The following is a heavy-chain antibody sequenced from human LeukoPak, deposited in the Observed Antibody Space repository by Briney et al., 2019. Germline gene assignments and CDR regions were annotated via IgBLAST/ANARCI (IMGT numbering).Heavy chain of an antibody. Sequence: TGGSLRLSCAASGFTFSSYAMSWVRQAPGKGLEWVSSISGSGGSTYYADSVKGRFTISRDNSKNTLYMQMNSLRAEDTAVYYCAKDDGPDYGEGYIQHWGQGTLVTVSS. D-gene: IGHD4-17*01. CDR2: ISGSGGST. J-gene: IGHJ1*01. CDR1: GFTFSSYA. V-gene: IGHV3-23*01. CDR3: AKDDGPDYGEGYIQH.